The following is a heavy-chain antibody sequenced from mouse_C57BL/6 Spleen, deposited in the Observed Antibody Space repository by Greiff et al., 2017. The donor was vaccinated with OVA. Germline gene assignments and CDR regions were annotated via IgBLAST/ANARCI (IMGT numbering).Heavy chain of an antibody. Sequence: VQLKESGPELVKPGASVKIPCKASGYTFTDYNMDWVKQSHGKSLEWIGDINPNNGGTIYNQKFKGKATLTVDKSSSTAYMELRSLTSEDTAVYYCARWGGLLRYFDVWGTGTTVTVSS. CDR1: GYTFTDYN. D-gene: IGHD2-3*01. V-gene: IGHV1-18*01. CDR2: INPNNGGT. J-gene: IGHJ1*03. CDR3: ARWGGLLRYFDV.